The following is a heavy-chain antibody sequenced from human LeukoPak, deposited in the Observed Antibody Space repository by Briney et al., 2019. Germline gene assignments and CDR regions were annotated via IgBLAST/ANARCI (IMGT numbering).Heavy chain of an antibody. CDR1: GFIFTNYG. J-gene: IGHJ5*02. D-gene: IGHD1-26*01. CDR2: IRYDGSNK. V-gene: IGHV3-30*02. CDR3: AKDPYSGSYSHWFDP. Sequence: GGSLRLSCAASGFIFTNYGMHWVRQAPGKGLEWVAFIRYDGSNKYYADSVKGRFTISRDNSKNTLYLQMNSLRAEDTAVYYCAKDPYSGSYSHWFDPWGQGTLVTVSS.